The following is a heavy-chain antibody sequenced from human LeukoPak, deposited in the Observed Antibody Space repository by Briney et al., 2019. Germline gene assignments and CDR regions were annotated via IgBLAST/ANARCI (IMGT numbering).Heavy chain of an antibody. V-gene: IGHV4-34*01. CDR2: INHSGST. D-gene: IGHD3-9*01. CDR3: ARLRILTGYYRSQLHYFDY. Sequence: TSETLSLTCAVYGGSFSGYYWSWIRQPPGKGLEWIGEINHSGSTNYNPSLKSRVTISVDTSKNQFSLKLSSVTAADTAVYYCARLRILTGYYRSQLHYFDYWGQGTLVTVSS. J-gene: IGHJ4*02. CDR1: GGSFSGYY.